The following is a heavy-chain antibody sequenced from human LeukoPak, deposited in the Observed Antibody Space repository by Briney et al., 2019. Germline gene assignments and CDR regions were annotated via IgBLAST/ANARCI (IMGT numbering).Heavy chain of an antibody. CDR3: ASSGWYPGPIDY. J-gene: IGHJ4*02. CDR2: IYYSGST. D-gene: IGHD6-19*01. Sequence: SETLSLTCSVSDDSITMYYWTWIRQPPGKGLEWIGYIYYSGSTNYNPSLKSRVTISVDTSKNQFSLKLSSVTAADTAVYYCASSGWYPGPIDYWGQGTLVTVSS. CDR1: DDSITMYY. V-gene: IGHV4-59*01.